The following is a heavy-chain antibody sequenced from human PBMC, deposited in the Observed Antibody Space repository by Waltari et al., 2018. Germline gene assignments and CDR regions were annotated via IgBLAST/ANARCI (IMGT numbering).Heavy chain of an antibody. Sequence: EVQVVQSGAELRKPGESLKISCKASGFSFNDYWVAWVRQKPGAGLGWVGVFYPGELYPPTNPPFQGQYTITSKKPLAIAYREGSVLKAREPAIFYWGGGGGGFSGPNVWGQGTMVTVSS. CDR2: FYPGELYP. CDR3: GGGGGGFSGPNV. CDR1: GFSFNDYW. J-gene: IGHJ3*01. D-gene: IGHD3-16*01. V-gene: IGHV5-51*01.